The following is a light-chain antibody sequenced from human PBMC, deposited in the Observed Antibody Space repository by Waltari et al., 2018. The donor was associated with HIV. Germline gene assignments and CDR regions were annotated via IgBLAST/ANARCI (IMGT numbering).Light chain of an antibody. Sequence: NFMLTQPHSVSESPGKTVTISCTRRSGSIGRDYVHWYQHRPGSAPSLVIYEDNQRPSGVPGRFSGSIDTSSNSASLTISGLEPEDEAYYYCQSCYNTYRVFGGGTKLTVL. CDR1: SGSIGRDY. V-gene: IGLV6-57*03. CDR3: QSCYNTYRV. J-gene: IGLJ3*02. CDR2: EDN.